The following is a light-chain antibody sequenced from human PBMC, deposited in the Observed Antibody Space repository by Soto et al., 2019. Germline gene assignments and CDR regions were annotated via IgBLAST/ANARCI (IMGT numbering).Light chain of an antibody. CDR2: GAS. V-gene: IGKV3-20*01. Sequence: EIVLTQSPGSLSLSPGERATLSSRASQSVSNNYLAWYQQKPGQAPRLLIYGASTRATGIPDRFSGSGSGTDFALTISRLEPEDFAVYYCQQYGRSTGLFTFGPGTKVDIK. CDR1: QSVSNNY. CDR3: QQYGRSTGLFT. J-gene: IGKJ3*01.